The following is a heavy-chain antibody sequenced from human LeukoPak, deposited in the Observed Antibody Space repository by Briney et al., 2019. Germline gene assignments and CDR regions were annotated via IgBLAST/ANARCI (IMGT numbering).Heavy chain of an antibody. J-gene: IGHJ2*01. D-gene: IGHD3-3*01. Sequence: PGGSLRLSCTASGFVFTGHYMIWIRQAPGKGLEWICSLSIGEDAIFYADSVRGRFAISGDKSNNSLYLLMDNLGVEDTAVYYCARDPSVSHGSWSGPMGFFDLWGRGTLVTVSS. V-gene: IGHV3-11*04. CDR3: ARDPSVSHGSWSGPMGFFDL. CDR2: LSIGEDAI. CDR1: GFVFTGHY.